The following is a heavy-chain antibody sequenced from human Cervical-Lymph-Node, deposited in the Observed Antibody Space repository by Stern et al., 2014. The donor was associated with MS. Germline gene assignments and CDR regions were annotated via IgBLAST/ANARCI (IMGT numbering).Heavy chain of an antibody. CDR1: GFSFDEYS. V-gene: IGHV3-43*01. CDR3: AKERYGTGWTVES. Sequence: EVQLVESGGVVVQPGGSLRLSGAASGFSFDEYSMHRVRQAPGKGLEWVALINQEASLTYYADSVKGRFTISRDNSKNSLYLHMNSLTTDDSALYHCAKERYGTGWTVESWGQGTLVTVSS. D-gene: IGHD2-8*02. J-gene: IGHJ1*01. CDR2: INQEASLT.